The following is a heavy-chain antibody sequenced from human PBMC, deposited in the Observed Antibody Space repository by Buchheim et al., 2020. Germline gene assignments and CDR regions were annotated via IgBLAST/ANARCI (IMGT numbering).Heavy chain of an antibody. J-gene: IGHJ2*01. Sequence: QVQLQESGPGLVKPSQTLSLTCTVSGGSISSGGYYWSWIRQHPGKGLEWIGYIYYSGRNNYNPSLKSRVTISVDTSKNQFSLKLSSVTAADTAVYYCARDVGGYSDYGANHWYFDLWGRGTL. D-gene: IGHD5-12*01. CDR1: GGSISSGGYY. CDR2: IYYSGRN. V-gene: IGHV4-61*08. CDR3: ARDVGGYSDYGANHWYFDL.